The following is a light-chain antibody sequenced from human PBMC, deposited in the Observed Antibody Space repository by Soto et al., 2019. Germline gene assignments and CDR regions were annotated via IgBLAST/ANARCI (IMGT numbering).Light chain of an antibody. V-gene: IGKV3-20*01. J-gene: IGKJ1*01. CDR1: QSVSSSY. CDR2: GAS. Sequence: ESGLTQARESLALCTSEEPTLCCMTSQSVSSSYLAWYQQKPGQAPRLLIYGASSRATGIPDRFSGSGSGTDFTLTISSLEPDDFAVYSCQHYGSSPWPFGQGTKVDIK. CDR3: QHYGSSPWP.